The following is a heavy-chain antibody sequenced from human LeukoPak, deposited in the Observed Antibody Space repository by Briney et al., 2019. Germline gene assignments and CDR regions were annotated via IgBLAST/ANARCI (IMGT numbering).Heavy chain of an antibody. Sequence: GGSLRLSCAASGFTFSSYAMSWVHQAPGKGLDWVSSISAGGSGTYYADSVKGRFTISRDNSKDTLYLQMNSLRAEDTAVYYCAKRSVTGTYYLDYWGQGTLVPVSS. J-gene: IGHJ4*02. V-gene: IGHV3-23*01. CDR2: ISAGGSGT. CDR3: AKRSVTGTYYLDY. CDR1: GFTFSSYA. D-gene: IGHD6-19*01.